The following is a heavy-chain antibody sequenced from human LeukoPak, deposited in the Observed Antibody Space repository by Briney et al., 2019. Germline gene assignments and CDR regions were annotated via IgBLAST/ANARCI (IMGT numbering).Heavy chain of an antibody. CDR1: GGSISSGGYY. Sequence: PSETLSLTCTVSGGSISSGGYYWRWIRQHPGKGLEWIGYIYYSGSTYYNPSLKSRFTISVDTSKNQFSLKLSSVTAADTAVYYCAGGGLVANFGYWGQGTLVTVSS. V-gene: IGHV4-31*03. CDR3: AGGGLVANFGY. J-gene: IGHJ4*02. CDR2: IYYSGST. D-gene: IGHD5-12*01.